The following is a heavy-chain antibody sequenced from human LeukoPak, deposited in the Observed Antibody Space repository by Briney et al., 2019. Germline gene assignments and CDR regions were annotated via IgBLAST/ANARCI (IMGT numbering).Heavy chain of an antibody. Sequence: GGSLRLSCAASGVTFSSYAMHWVRQAPGKGLEWVAVISYDGSNKYYADSVKGRFTISRDNSKNTLYLQMNSLRAEDTAVYYCARSEMATTLYYFDYWGQGTLVTVSS. V-gene: IGHV3-30*04. D-gene: IGHD5-24*01. CDR1: GVTFSSYA. J-gene: IGHJ4*02. CDR3: ARSEMATTLYYFDY. CDR2: ISYDGSNK.